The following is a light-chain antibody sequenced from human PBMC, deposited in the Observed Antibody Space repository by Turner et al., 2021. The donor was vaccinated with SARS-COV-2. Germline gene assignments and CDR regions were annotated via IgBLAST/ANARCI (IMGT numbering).Light chain of an antibody. Sequence: DIQMTQSPSSLSASVGDRLTITCRASQSISSYLNWYQQKPGKAPKLLIYAASSLESEIPSRFSGSGSGTDFTLTISSLEPEDFATYYCQQSYSAPQTFGQGTKLEI. CDR1: QSISSY. CDR2: AAS. V-gene: IGKV1-39*01. CDR3: QQSYSAPQT. J-gene: IGKJ2*01.